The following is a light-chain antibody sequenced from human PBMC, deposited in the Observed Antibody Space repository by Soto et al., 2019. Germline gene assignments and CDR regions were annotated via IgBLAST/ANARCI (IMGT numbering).Light chain of an antibody. Sequence: DSQMTQSPSSLSASVGDRVTITCRASRIIDTYVDWYQQKPGKAPDLLIYLASTLQVGVPSRFSGSGSGTDFTLTISGLQPEDFATYYCKHSYNTPITFGQGTRLEIK. CDR2: LAS. CDR3: KHSYNTPIT. J-gene: IGKJ5*01. V-gene: IGKV1-39*01. CDR1: RIIDTY.